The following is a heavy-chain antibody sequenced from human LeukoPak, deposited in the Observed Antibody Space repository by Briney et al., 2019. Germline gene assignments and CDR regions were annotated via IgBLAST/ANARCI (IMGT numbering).Heavy chain of an antibody. D-gene: IGHD3-9*01. J-gene: IGHJ5*02. CDR2: IRYDGSNK. V-gene: IGHV3-30*02. CDR3: AGTYYDILTGPQNWLDP. CDR1: GFTFSSYG. Sequence: PGGSLRLSCAASGFTFSSYGMHWVRQAPGKGLEWVAFIRYDGSNKYYADSVKGRFTMSRDNSKNTLYLQMNSLRAEDTGVYYCAGTYYDILTGPQNWLDPWGQGTPVTVSS.